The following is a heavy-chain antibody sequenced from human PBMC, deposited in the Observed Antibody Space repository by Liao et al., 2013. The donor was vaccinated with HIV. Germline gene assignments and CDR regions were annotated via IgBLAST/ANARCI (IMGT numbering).Heavy chain of an antibody. Sequence: QVQLQESGPGLVKPSETLSLTCTVSGGSISNYYWSWIRQPAGKGLEWIGRIYTSGSTNYNPSLKSRVTMSVDTSKNQFSLKLSSVTAADTAVYYCARSQPIGGSYRAFDYWGQGTLVTVSS. CDR1: GGSISNYY. CDR2: IYTSGST. D-gene: IGHD1-26*01. CDR3: ARSQPIGGSYRAFDY. V-gene: IGHV4-4*07. J-gene: IGHJ4*02.